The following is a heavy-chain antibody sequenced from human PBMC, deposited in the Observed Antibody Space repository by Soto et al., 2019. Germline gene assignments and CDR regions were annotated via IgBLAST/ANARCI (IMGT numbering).Heavy chain of an antibody. D-gene: IGHD6-19*01. V-gene: IGHV3-30*19. J-gene: IGHJ4*02. CDR2: MSYDGSNK. Sequence: QVQMVESGGGAVQPEKSLRLSCAASGFTFSRYSMHWVRQAPGKGLEWVAVMSYDGSNKYYADFVKGRFTISRDDSTNTLYLQMNTLRTDDTAVYYCAGGYKTGWSLPFDNWGQGTLVTVSS. CDR1: GFTFSRYS. CDR3: AGGYKTGWSLPFDN.